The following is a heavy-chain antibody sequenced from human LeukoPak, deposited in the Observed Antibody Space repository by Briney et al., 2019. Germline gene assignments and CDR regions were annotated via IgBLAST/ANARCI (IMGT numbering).Heavy chain of an antibody. J-gene: IGHJ4*02. CDR1: GFTFDAYA. CDR2: IIGDGGST. V-gene: IGHV3-43*02. D-gene: IGHD6-6*01. Sequence: PGGSLSLSCAAAGFTFDAYAMQWVRQAPGQGLEWVSLIIGDGGSTYYADSVKGRFTISRDNSKNSLYLQMNSLRTEDTALYYCAKAPSPWGSSLDYWGQGTLVTVSS. CDR3: AKAPSPWGSSLDY.